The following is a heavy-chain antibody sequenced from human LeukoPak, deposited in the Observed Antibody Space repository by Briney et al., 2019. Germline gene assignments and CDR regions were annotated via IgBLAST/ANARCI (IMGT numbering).Heavy chain of an antibody. V-gene: IGHV3-49*04. CDR3: TSSRGFSYGYRTDYFDY. CDR1: GFTFGDYA. D-gene: IGHD5-18*01. J-gene: IGHJ4*02. Sequence: GGSLRLSCTASGFTFGDYAMSWVRQAPGKGLEWVGFIRSKAYGGTTEYAASVKGRFTISRDDSKSIAYLQMSSLKTEDTAVYYCTSSRGFSYGYRTDYFDYWGQGTLVTVSS. CDR2: IRSKAYGGTT.